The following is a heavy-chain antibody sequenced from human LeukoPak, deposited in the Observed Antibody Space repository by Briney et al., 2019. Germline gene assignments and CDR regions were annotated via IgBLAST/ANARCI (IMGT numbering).Heavy chain of an antibody. J-gene: IGHJ4*02. V-gene: IGHV4-59*01. Sequence: PSETLSLTCTVSGGSISSYYWSWIRQPPGKGLEWLGYIYYSGSTNYNPSLKSRVTISVDTSKNQFSLKLSSVTAADTAVYYCARTITGTTSGVWDFDYWGQGTLVTVSS. CDR3: ARTITGTTSGVWDFDY. CDR2: IYYSGST. D-gene: IGHD1-7*01. CDR1: GGSISSYY.